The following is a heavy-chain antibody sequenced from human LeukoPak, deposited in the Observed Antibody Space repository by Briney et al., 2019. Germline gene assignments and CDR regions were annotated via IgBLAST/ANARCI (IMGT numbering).Heavy chain of an antibody. V-gene: IGHV4-34*01. Sequence: SETLSLTCAVYGGSFSGYYWSWIRQPPGKGLEWIGEINHSGSTNYNPSLKSRVTISVDTSKNQFSLKLSSVTAADTAVHYCANQYSSSWYYFDYWGQGTLVTVSS. D-gene: IGHD6-13*01. CDR1: GGSFSGYY. J-gene: IGHJ4*02. CDR2: INHSGST. CDR3: ANQYSSSWYYFDY.